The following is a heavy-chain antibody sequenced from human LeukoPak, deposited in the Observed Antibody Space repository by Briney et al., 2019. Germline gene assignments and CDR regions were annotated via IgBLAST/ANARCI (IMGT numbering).Heavy chain of an antibody. V-gene: IGHV4-34*01. Sequence: AETLSLTCAVYGGSFSGYYWSWIRQPPGKGLEWIGEINHSGSTNYNPSLKSRVTISVDTSKNQFSLKLSSVTAADTAVYYCARGIRWLRFFLDYWGQGTLVAVSS. CDR3: ARGIRWLRFFLDY. J-gene: IGHJ4*02. D-gene: IGHD5-12*01. CDR2: INHSGST. CDR1: GGSFSGYY.